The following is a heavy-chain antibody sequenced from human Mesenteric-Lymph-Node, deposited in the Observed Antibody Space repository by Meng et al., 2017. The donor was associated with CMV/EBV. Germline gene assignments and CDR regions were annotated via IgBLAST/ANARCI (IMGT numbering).Heavy chain of an antibody. J-gene: IGHJ4*02. D-gene: IGHD3-16*01. Sequence: ASVKVSCKASGYTFTSYYMHWVRQAPGQGLEWMGIINPSGGSTSYAQKFQGRVTMTRDTSTSTAYMELSRMRSDDTAVYYCARWFGVLAAFDWWGQGSLVTVSS. CDR1: GYTFTSYY. CDR3: ARWFGVLAAFDW. CDR2: INPSGGST. V-gene: IGHV1-46*01.